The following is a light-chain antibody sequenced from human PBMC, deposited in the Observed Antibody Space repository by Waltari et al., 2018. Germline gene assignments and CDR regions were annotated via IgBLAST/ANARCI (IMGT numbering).Light chain of an antibody. V-gene: IGKV3-20*01. CDR1: QSVSRT. CDR3: QHYVRLPVT. Sequence: EIVLTQSPGTLSLSPGERATLSCRASQSVSRTLAWYQQKPGQAPRLLIYGASTRATGIPGRVSGGGSGTDFSLTISRLEPEDFAVYYCQHYVRLPVTFGQGTKVEIK. CDR2: GAS. J-gene: IGKJ1*01.